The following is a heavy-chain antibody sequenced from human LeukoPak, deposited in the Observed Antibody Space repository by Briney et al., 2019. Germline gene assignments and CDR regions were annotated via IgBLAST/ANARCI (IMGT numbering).Heavy chain of an antibody. D-gene: IGHD5-12*01. V-gene: IGHV4-39*07. CDR3: SRGGGFRGYDFAYYYYYYMNV. Sequence: PSETLSLTCTVSGGSISSSSYYWGWFRQPPGKGLAWIGRIYYSGITYFNPSLKSRVTISVDTSKNKFSLKLSSVSAADTAVYYCSRGGGFRGYDFAYYYYYYMNVWGKGTTVTVSS. CDR1: GGSISSSSYY. J-gene: IGHJ6*03. CDR2: IYYSGIT.